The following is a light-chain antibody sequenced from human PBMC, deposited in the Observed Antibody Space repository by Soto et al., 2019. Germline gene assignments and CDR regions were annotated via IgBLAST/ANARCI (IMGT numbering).Light chain of an antibody. J-gene: IGLJ1*01. CDR3: SSYTSSSTLYV. CDR1: SIDVGGYNY. Sequence: QSALTQPASVSGSPGQSITISCTGTSIDVGGYNYVSWYQQHPGKAPKLMIYEVSNRPSGVSNRFSGSKSDNTASLTISGLQAEDEADYYCSSYTSSSTLYVFGTGTKLTVL. V-gene: IGLV2-14*01. CDR2: EVS.